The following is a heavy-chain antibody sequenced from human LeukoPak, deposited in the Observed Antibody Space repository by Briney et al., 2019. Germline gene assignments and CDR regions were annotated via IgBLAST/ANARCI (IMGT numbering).Heavy chain of an antibody. J-gene: IGHJ4*02. V-gene: IGHV4-31*03. CDR1: GGFISSGGYY. Sequence: SETLSHTCTVSGGFISSGGYYWTWIRQHPGEGPEWLGYIYHSGNTYYNPSLKSRIVISVDTSKNQFSLKVTSVTAADTAVYYCARVRKLPLEWDLIDYWGQGTLVTVSS. D-gene: IGHD4-23*01. CDR2: IYHSGNT. CDR3: ARVRKLPLEWDLIDY.